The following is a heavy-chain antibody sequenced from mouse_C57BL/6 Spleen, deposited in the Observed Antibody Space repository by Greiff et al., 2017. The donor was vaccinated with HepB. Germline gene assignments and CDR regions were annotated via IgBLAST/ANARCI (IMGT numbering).Heavy chain of an antibody. V-gene: IGHV1-69*01. J-gene: IGHJ3*01. D-gene: IGHD1-1*01. Sequence: QVQLQQPGAELVMPGASVKLSCKASGYTFTSYWMHWVKQRPGQGLEWIGEIDPSDSYTNYNQKFKGKSTLTVDKSSSTAYMQLSSLTSEDSAVYYCARRGYGSNFAYWGQGTLVTVSA. CDR1: GYTFTSYW. CDR3: ARRGYGSNFAY. CDR2: IDPSDSYT.